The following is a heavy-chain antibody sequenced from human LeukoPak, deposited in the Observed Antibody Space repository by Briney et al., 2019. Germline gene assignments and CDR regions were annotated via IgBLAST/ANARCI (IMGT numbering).Heavy chain of an antibody. CDR2: VYHSGST. V-gene: IGHV4-38-2*02. D-gene: IGHD3-16*01. J-gene: IGHJ6*03. CDR1: GYSISSGYY. Sequence: PSETLSLTCTVSGYSISSGYYWGWIRQPPGKRLEWIGSVYHSGSTYYNPSLQSRVTISVDTSKNQFSLKLSSVTAADTAVYYCARHQNVLSYYYYMDVWGKGTTVTVFS. CDR3: ARHQNVLSYYYYMDV.